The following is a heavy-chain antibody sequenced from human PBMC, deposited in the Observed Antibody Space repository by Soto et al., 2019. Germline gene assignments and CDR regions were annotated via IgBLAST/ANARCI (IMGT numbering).Heavy chain of an antibody. Sequence: QVQLVESGGGVVQPGRSPRLSCAASGFTFSTTGMHWVRQAPGKGLEWVAMISHDGGAKYYADSVKGRFTISRDTSNNTLYLQMNSLRPEDTAVYHCAKDLYGAGWYNYFDPWGQGTLVTVSS. CDR1: GFTFSTTG. CDR2: ISHDGGAK. CDR3: AKDLYGAGWYNYFDP. V-gene: IGHV3-30*18. D-gene: IGHD6-19*01. J-gene: IGHJ5*02.